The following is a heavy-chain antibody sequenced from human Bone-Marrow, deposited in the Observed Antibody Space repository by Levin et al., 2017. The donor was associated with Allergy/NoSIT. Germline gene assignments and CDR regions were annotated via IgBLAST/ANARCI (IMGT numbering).Heavy chain of an antibody. CDR3: AKEGEMTAYGSD. Sequence: GESLKISCAASGFTFSSYAMSWVRQAPGKGLEWVSAISGGSERIYYSESVRGRFIISRDNSKNTLSLQMNSLRVEDTAVYYCAKEGEMTAYGSDWGQGILVTVSS. CDR1: GFTFSSYA. CDR2: ISGGSERI. J-gene: IGHJ4*02. D-gene: IGHD2-21*02. V-gene: IGHV3-23*01.